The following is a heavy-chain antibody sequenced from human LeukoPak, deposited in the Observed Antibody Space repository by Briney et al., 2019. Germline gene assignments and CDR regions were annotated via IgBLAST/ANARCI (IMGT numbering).Heavy chain of an antibody. CDR2: INPNSGGT. D-gene: IGHD5-12*01. CDR1: GYTFTGYY. V-gene: IGHV1-2*06. J-gene: IGHJ6*03. CDR3: ASTRGSGYDYPYYYYYYYMDV. Sequence: SVKVSFKASGYTFTGYYMHWVRQAPGQGLEWMERINPNSGGTNYAQKFQGRVTMTRDTSISTAYMELSRLRSDDTAVYYCASTRGSGYDYPYYYYYYYMDVWGKGTTVTVSS.